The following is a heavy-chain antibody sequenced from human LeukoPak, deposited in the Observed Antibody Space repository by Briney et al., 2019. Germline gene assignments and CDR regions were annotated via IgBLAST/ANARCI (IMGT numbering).Heavy chain of an antibody. CDR1: GGYIITSGHY. J-gene: IGHJ5*02. Sequence: PSETLSLTCTVSGGYIITSGHYWGWIRQPPGKGLEWIGSVYYTGVTSTNPFFRSRMSISVDTSKNQFSLSLTSVTAADAAVHYCARERSSSGGHNWFDPWGQGTLVTVSS. D-gene: IGHD4-23*01. CDR2: VYYTGVT. CDR3: ARERSSSGGHNWFDP. V-gene: IGHV4-39*07.